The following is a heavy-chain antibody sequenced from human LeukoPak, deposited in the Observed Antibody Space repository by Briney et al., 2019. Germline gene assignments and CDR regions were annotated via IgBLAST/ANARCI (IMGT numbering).Heavy chain of an antibody. CDR2: ITYSGGST. CDR3: AKDQRSVAVAGYFDY. Sequence: GGSLRLSCAASGFTFSSYAMSWVRQAPGKGLEWVSGITYSGGSTYYADSVKGRFTIPRDNSKNTLYLQMNSLRAEDTAVYYCAKDQRSVAVAGYFDYWGQGTLITVSS. J-gene: IGHJ4*02. D-gene: IGHD6-19*01. V-gene: IGHV3-23*01. CDR1: GFTFSSYA.